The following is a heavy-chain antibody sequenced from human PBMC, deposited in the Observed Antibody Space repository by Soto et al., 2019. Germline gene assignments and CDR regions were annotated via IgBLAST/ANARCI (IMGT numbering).Heavy chain of an antibody. J-gene: IGHJ6*02. D-gene: IGHD3-3*01. V-gene: IGHV3-48*03. CDR2: ISSSGSTI. Sequence: GGSLRLSCAASGFTFSSYEMNWVRQAPGKGLEWVSYISSSGSTIYYADSVKGRFTISRDNAKNSLYLQMNSLRAEDTAVYYSASGGYYDFWSGYRSYYYYGMDVWGQGTTVTVSS. CDR1: GFTFSSYE. CDR3: ASGGYYDFWSGYRSYYYYGMDV.